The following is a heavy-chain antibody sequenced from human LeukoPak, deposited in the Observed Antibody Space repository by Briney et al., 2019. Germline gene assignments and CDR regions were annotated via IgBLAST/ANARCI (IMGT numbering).Heavy chain of an antibody. V-gene: IGHV3-7*01. CDR1: GFTFNNYW. Sequence: PGGSVRLSCAASGFTFNNYWVSWFRQAPGKGLEWVANIKQDESEKNYVDSVKGRFTISRDNVKNSLYLQMNSLRAQDTAVYYCARDENGDFDYWGQGTLVTVSS. J-gene: IGHJ4*02. D-gene: IGHD4-17*01. CDR3: ARDENGDFDY. CDR2: IKQDESEK.